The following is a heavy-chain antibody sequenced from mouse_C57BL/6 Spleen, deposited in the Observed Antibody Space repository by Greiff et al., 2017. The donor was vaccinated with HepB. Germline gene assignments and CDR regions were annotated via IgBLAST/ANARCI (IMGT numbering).Heavy chain of an antibody. D-gene: IGHD1-1*01. Sequence: VQLQQSGPELVKPGASVKLSCKASGYTFTSYDINWVKQRPGQGLEWIGWIYPRDGSNKYNEKFKGNATLTVDTSSSTAYMALHSLTSEDSAVYFCASHLFITTVVATRYFDVWGTGTTVTVSS. CDR2: IYPRDGSN. V-gene: IGHV1-85*01. CDR3: ASHLFITTVVATRYFDV. J-gene: IGHJ1*03. CDR1: GYTFTSYD.